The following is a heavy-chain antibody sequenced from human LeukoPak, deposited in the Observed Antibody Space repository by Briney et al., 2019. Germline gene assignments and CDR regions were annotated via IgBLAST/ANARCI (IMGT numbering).Heavy chain of an antibody. CDR2: IIPIFGTA. CDR1: GGTFSSYA. CDR3: AREGGNYYDSSGYYLWVY. J-gene: IGHJ4*02. D-gene: IGHD3-22*01. V-gene: IGHV1-69*13. Sequence: APVKISCKASGGTFSSYAISWVRQAPGQGLEWMGGIIPIFGTANYAQKFQGRVTITADESTSTAYMELSSLRSEDTAVYYCAREGGNYYDSSGYYLWVYWGQGTLVTVSS.